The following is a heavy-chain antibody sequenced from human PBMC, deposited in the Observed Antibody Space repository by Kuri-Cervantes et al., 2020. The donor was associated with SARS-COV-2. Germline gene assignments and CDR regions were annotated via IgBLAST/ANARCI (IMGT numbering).Heavy chain of an antibody. D-gene: IGHD3-10*01. CDR3: ARLAKMVRGVIGLDY. V-gene: IGHV5-10-1*01. CDR2: IDPSDSYT. Sequence: GESLKISCKGSGYSFTSYWVSWVRQVSGKGLEWMGRIDPSDSYTNYSPSFQGHVTISADKSISTAYLQWSSLKASETAMFYFARLAKMVRGVIGLDYWGQGTLVTVSS. J-gene: IGHJ4*02. CDR1: GYSFTSYW.